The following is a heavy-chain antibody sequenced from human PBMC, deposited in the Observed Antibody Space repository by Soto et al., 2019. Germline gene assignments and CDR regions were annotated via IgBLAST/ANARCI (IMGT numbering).Heavy chain of an antibody. Sequence: SVKVSCKASGGTFSSYAISWVRQAPGEGLEWMGGIIPIFGTANYAQKFQGRVTITADESTSTAYMGLSSLRSEDTAVYYCARDGGYCSGGSCYWFDPWGQGTLVTVSS. CDR3: ARDGGYCSGGSCYWFDP. V-gene: IGHV1-69*13. D-gene: IGHD2-15*01. CDR2: IIPIFGTA. CDR1: GGTFSSYA. J-gene: IGHJ5*02.